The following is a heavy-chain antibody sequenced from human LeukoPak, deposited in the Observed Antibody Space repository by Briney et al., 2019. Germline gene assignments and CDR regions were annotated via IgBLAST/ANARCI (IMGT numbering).Heavy chain of an antibody. CDR1: EYTFTSYD. J-gene: IGHJ3*02. Sequence: ASVKVSCKASEYTFTSYDINWVRQATGQGLEWMGRMCPSDGSISYAEKFQGRVTMTRDTSTSTAYMELSSLRSEDTAVYYCASTRYGDYLPYYYDSSRPDAFDIWGQGTMVTVSS. CDR2: MCPSDGSI. V-gene: IGHV1-8*01. CDR3: ASTRYGDYLPYYYDSSRPDAFDI. D-gene: IGHD3-22*01.